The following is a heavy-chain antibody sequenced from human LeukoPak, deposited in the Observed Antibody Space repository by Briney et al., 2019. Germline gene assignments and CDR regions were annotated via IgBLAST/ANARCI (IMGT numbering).Heavy chain of an antibody. CDR2: IYYSGST. CDR3: ARSYYYDSSGSYAFDI. V-gene: IGHV4-31*03. CDR1: GGSISSGGYS. Sequence: SETLSLTCTVSGGSISSGGYSWSWIRQHPGKGLEWIGYIYYSGSTYYNPSLKSRVTISVDTSKNQFSLKLSSVTAADTAVYYCARSYYYDSSGSYAFDIWGQGTMVTVSS. J-gene: IGHJ3*02. D-gene: IGHD3-22*01.